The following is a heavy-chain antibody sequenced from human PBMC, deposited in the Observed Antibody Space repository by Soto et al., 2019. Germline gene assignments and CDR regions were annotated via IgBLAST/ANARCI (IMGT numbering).Heavy chain of an antibody. V-gene: IGHV3-23*01. CDR1: RLTFRNYA. Sequence: PGGSLRLSCVISRLTFRNYALNWVRQAPGKGLEWVSSISGSGDTTYYADSVKGRFTISRDNSKNTLYPQMNSLRVEDTALYYCAKADYSYSWAPGDYWGQGTLVTVSS. D-gene: IGHD6-13*01. J-gene: IGHJ4*02. CDR2: ISGSGDTT. CDR3: AKADYSYSWAPGDY.